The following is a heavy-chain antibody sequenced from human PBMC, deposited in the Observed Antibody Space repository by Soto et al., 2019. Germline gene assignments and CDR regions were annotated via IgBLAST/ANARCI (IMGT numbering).Heavy chain of an antibody. J-gene: IGHJ4*02. Sequence: ASVKVSCKASGYTFTSYDINWVRQATGQGLEWMGWMNPNSGNTGYAQKFQGRVTMTRNTSISTAYMELSSLRSEDTAVYYCARVPRLRYFDWLEYWGQGTLVTVAS. D-gene: IGHD3-9*01. CDR3: ARVPRLRYFDWLEY. V-gene: IGHV1-8*01. CDR2: MNPNSGNT. CDR1: GYTFTSYD.